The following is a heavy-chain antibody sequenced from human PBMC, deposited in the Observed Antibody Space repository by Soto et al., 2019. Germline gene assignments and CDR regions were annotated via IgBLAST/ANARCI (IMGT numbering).Heavy chain of an antibody. J-gene: IGHJ4*02. CDR1: GFTFSRYR. CDR2: INSDGSGI. CDR3: ARDFEGLSY. Sequence: GGSLRLSCEASGFTFSRYRMHWVRQAPGKGLAWVSRINSDGSGIGYADSVKGRFTISRDNAKNTLYLQMNSLRAEDTAVYYCARDFEGLSYWGQGTLVTVSS. V-gene: IGHV3-74*01. D-gene: IGHD3-16*01.